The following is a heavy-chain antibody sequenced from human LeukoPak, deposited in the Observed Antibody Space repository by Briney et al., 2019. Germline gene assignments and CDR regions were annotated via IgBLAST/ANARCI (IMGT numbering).Heavy chain of an antibody. CDR2: FDPEDGET. CDR1: GYTLTELS. J-gene: IGHJ3*02. D-gene: IGHD2-21*02. CDR3: ATEKAYCGGDCYPLDAFDI. Sequence: ASVKVSCKVSGYTLTELSMHWVRQAPGKGLEWMGGFDPEDGETIYAQKFQGRVTMTEDTSTDTAYMELSSLRSEDTAVYYCATEKAYCGGDCYPLDAFDIWGQGTMVTVSS. V-gene: IGHV1-24*01.